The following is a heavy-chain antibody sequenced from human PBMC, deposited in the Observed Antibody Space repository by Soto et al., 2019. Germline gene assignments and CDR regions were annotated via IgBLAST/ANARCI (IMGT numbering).Heavy chain of an antibody. V-gene: IGHV3-30*03. D-gene: IGHD6-6*01. CDR1: GFTFSSYG. Sequence: GGSLRLSCAASGFTFSSYGMHWVRQAPGKGLEWVAVISYDGSNKYYADSVKGRFTISRDNSKNTLYLQMNSLRAEDTAVYYCARGGAARLAGYYFDYWGQGTLVTVSS. CDR3: ARGGAARLAGYYFDY. J-gene: IGHJ4*02. CDR2: ISYDGSNK.